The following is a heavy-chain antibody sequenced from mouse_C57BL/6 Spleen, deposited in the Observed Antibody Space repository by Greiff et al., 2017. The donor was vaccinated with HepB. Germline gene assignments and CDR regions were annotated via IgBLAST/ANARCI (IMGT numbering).Heavy chain of an antibody. D-gene: IGHD1-2*01. V-gene: IGHV1-64*01. CDR1: GYTFTSYW. CDR3: SITYYYAMDY. Sequence: QVHVKQPGAELVKPGASVKLSCKASGYTFTSYWMHWVKQRPGQGLEWIGMIHPNSGSTNYNEKFKSKATLTVDKSSSTAYMQLSSLTSEDSAVYYCSITYYYAMDYWGQGTSVTVSS. J-gene: IGHJ4*01. CDR2: IHPNSGST.